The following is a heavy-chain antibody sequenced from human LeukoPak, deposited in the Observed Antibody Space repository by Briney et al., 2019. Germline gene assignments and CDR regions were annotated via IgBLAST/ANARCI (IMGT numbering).Heavy chain of an antibody. J-gene: IGHJ4*02. D-gene: IGHD4/OR15-4a*01. V-gene: IGHV4-39*01. CDR3: ARRAGAYSHPYDY. Sequence: SETLSLTCTVSGGSIRFSSYYWGWIRQPPGKGLEWIGSIYYNGNTYYNPSLKSRVTISVDTSKNQFSLRLSSLTAADTAVYYCARRAGAYSHPYDYWGQGTLVTVSS. CDR2: IYYNGNT. CDR1: GGSIRFSSYY.